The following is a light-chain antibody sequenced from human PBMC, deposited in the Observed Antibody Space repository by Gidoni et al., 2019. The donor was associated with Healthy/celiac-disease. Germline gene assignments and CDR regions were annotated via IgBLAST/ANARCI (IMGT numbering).Light chain of an antibody. CDR3: LQHNSYPWT. V-gene: IGKV1-17*01. CDR1: QGIRNA. J-gene: IGKJ1*01. CDR2: AAS. Sequence: DIQMTQSPSSLSASVGDRVTITCRASQGIRNALGWYQQKPGKAPKRLIYAASSLQSGVPSRFSGSGSGTEFTLTISSLQPEDFATYYCLQHNSYPWTFGQXTKVEIK.